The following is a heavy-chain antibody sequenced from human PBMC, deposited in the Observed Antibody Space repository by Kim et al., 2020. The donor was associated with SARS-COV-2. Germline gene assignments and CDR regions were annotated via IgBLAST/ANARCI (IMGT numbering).Heavy chain of an antibody. CDR3: AKAGVHFYERATFDY. CDR2: ISGSGGST. V-gene: IGHV3-23*01. CDR1: GFTFSSYA. J-gene: IGHJ4*02. Sequence: GGSLRLSCAASGFTFSSYAMSWVRQAPGKGLEWVSAISGSGGSTYYADSVKGRFTISRDNSKNTLYLQMNSLRAEDTAVYYCAKAGVHFYERATFDYWGQGTLVTVSS. D-gene: IGHD5-12*01.